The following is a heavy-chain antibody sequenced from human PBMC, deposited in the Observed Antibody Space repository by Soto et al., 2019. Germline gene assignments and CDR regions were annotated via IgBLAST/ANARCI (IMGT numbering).Heavy chain of an antibody. D-gene: IGHD1-26*01. CDR1: GGSISPYY. Sequence: SETLSLTCTVSGGSISPYYWSWIRQSPRMGLEMVGYVYYTGSTIYNPSLKSRLTISVDTSNNQFSLRLTSVTAADTAVYYCARMPYTGSNPPFDYWGRGILVTVSS. CDR2: VYYTGST. V-gene: IGHV4-59*01. CDR3: ARMPYTGSNPPFDY. J-gene: IGHJ4*02.